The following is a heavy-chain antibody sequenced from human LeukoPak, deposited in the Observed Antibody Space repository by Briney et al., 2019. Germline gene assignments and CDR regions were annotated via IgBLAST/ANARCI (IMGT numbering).Heavy chain of an antibody. Sequence: SETLSLTCNVSGGSMSSYYWNWIRQPPGKGLEWIGYIYYSGSPTYNPSLQSRVTISVDTSKNQFSLKLSSVTAADTAVYYCASPDSYYDFWSGYFGYWGQGTLVTVSS. V-gene: IGHV4-59*08. CDR3: ASPDSYYDFWSGYFGY. D-gene: IGHD3-3*01. CDR1: GGSMSSYY. CDR2: IYYSGSP. J-gene: IGHJ4*02.